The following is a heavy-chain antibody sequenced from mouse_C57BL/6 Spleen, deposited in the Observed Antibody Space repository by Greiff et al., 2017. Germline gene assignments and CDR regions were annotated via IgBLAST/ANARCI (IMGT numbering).Heavy chain of an antibody. CDR2: IDPETGGT. CDR3: TRELRWSDY. CDR1: GYTFTDYE. V-gene: IGHV1-15*01. Sequence: VQLQQSGAELVRPGASVTLSCKASGYTFTDYEMHWVKQTPVHGLEWLGAIDPETGGTAYNQKFKGKAILTADKSSSTAYMELRSLTSEDSAVYYCTRELRWSDYWGQGTSVTVSS. D-gene: IGHD2-1*01. J-gene: IGHJ4*01.